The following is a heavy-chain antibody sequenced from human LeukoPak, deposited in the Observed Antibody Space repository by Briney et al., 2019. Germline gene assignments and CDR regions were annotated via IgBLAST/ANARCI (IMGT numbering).Heavy chain of an antibody. CDR1: GFTFRSYS. CDR3: AKDIKGSSMVRGVIIDY. J-gene: IGHJ4*02. Sequence: GGSLRLSCAASGFTFRSYSMNWVRQAPGKGLEWVSYISSSGSTIYYADSVKGRFTISRDNAKNFLYLQMHSLRDEDTAEYYCAKDIKGSSMVRGVIIDYWGQGTLVTVSP. D-gene: IGHD3-10*01. CDR2: ISSSGSTI. V-gene: IGHV3-48*02.